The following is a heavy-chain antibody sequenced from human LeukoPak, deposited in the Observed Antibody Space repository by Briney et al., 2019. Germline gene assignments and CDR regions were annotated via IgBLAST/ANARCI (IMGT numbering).Heavy chain of an antibody. V-gene: IGHV3-23*01. D-gene: IGHD3-22*01. CDR2: ISASGATT. CDR3: AKDHLSSYHDNSGHADY. Sequence: GSLRLSCAASGFTFTNFAMIWVRQGPGKGLEWVSTISASGATTYYTDSVKGRFTISRDNSRNTVYLVMNSLRVEDTAVYYCAKDHLSSYHDNSGHADYWGHGTLVTVSS. CDR1: GFTFTNFA. J-gene: IGHJ4*01.